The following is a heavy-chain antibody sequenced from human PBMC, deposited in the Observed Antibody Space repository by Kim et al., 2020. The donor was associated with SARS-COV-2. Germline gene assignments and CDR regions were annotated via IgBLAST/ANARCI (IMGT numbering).Heavy chain of an antibody. D-gene: IGHD3-10*01. J-gene: IGHJ4*02. Sequence: ARKFQGRVTITADKSTSTAYMELSSLRSEDTAVYYCARSIGPWFGEFHDYWGQGTLVTVSS. CDR3: ARSIGPWFGEFHDY. V-gene: IGHV1-69*02.